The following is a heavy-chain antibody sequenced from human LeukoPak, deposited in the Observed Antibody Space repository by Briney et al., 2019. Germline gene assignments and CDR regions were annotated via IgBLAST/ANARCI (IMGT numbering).Heavy chain of an antibody. CDR2: INPNSGGT. V-gene: IGHV1-2*02. D-gene: IGHD2-21*01. CDR1: GYTFTDYY. CDR3: ARADRLHGGPYLIGP. J-gene: IGHJ5*02. Sequence: GASVRVSCKTSGYTFTDYYLHWVRQAPGQGLEWMGWINPNSGGTSSAQKFQGRVTMTSDTSITTVYMEVSWLTSDDTAIYYCARADRLHGGPYLIGPWGQGTLVTVSP.